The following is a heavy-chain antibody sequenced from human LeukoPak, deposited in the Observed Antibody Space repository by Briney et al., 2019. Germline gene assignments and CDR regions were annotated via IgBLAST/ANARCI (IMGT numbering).Heavy chain of an antibody. CDR2: ISTYNGYA. CDR3: ARNSSDWYGCMDV. D-gene: IGHD6-19*01. CDR1: GYTVNSYG. J-gene: IGHJ6*04. Sequence: ASVKVSCKASGYTVNSYGISWVRQAPGQGLEWMGWISTYNGYANYAQRLQGRVTMTTETSTSTAYMELRSLRSDDTAVYYCARNSSDWYGCMDVWGKGTTVTVSS. V-gene: IGHV1-18*01.